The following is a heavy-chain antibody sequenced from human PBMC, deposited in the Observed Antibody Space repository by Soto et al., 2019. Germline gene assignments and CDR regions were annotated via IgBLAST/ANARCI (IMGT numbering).Heavy chain of an antibody. V-gene: IGHV4-59*01. Sequence: SETLSLTCTVSSGSISTYYWSWIRQPPGKGLEWIGYIYYTGSTNYNPSLKTRVAISMDTSKNQFSLNLRSDDTAVYYCAREIMITFGGVIVTESKFDYWGQGNLVTVS. CDR2: IYYTGST. CDR3: AREIMITFGGVIVTESKFDY. J-gene: IGHJ4*02. CDR1: SGSISTYY. D-gene: IGHD3-16*02.